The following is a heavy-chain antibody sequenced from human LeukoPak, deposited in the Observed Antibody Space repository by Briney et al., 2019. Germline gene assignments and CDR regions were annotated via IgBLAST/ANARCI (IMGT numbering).Heavy chain of an antibody. CDR1: GGSISSYY. Sequence: SGTLSLTCTVSGGSISSYYWSWIRQPAGKGLEWIGRIYTSGSTNYNPSLKSRVTMSVDTSKNQFSLRLSSVTAADTAVYYCARVRKDDYDFWSGYSYYMDVWGKGTTVTVSS. CDR3: ARVRKDDYDFWSGYSYYMDV. J-gene: IGHJ6*03. D-gene: IGHD3-3*01. V-gene: IGHV4-4*07. CDR2: IYTSGST.